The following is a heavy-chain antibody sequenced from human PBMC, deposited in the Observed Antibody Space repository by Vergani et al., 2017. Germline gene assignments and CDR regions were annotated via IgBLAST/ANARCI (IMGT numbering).Heavy chain of an antibody. Sequence: EVQLVESGGGLVQPGGSLRLSCAASGFTFSSYSMNWVRQAPGKGLEWVSYISSRSSTIYYADSVKGRFTISRDHAKNSLYLQMNSLRAEDTAVYYCARGPIMSTFGGVYTFDYWGQGTLVTVSS. J-gene: IGHJ4*02. CDR2: ISSRSSTI. CDR1: GFTFSSYS. D-gene: IGHD3-16*01. V-gene: IGHV3-48*01. CDR3: ARGPIMSTFGGVYTFDY.